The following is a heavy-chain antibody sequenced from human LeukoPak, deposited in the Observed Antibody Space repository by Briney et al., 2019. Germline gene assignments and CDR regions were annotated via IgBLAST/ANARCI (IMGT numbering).Heavy chain of an antibody. J-gene: IGHJ4*02. CDR2: ISSSSSYI. V-gene: IGHV3-21*01. D-gene: IGHD2-15*01. Sequence: GGSLRLSCAASGFTFSSYAMSWVRQAPGKGLEWVSSISSSSSYIYYADSVKGRFTISRDNAKNSLYLQMNSLRAEDTAVYYCARDLPQSAATPFDYWGQGTLVTVSS. CDR3: ARDLPQSAATPFDY. CDR1: GFTFSSYA.